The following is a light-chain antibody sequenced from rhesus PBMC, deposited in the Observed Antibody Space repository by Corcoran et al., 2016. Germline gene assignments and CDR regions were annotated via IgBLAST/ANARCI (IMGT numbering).Light chain of an antibody. CDR2: SAS. J-gene: IGKJ3*01. Sequence: EIVLTQSPAFQSVTLKEKVTITCQASQSIGSSLHWFQQTPGQSPKILIKSASQSISGVPSRFSGSGAGTDLTLTINSLEAEDAVTYYCQQSSSFPFTFGPGTKLDIK. V-gene: IGKV6-55*01. CDR3: QQSSSFPFT. CDR1: QSIGSS.